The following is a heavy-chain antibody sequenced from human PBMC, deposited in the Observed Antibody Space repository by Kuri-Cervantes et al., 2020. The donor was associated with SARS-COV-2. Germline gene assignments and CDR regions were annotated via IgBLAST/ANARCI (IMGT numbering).Heavy chain of an antibody. CDR3: VGAYRQPWTIIFES. CDR2: IRSNSDYK. Sequence: GGSLRLSCVASGFTFSGHWMHWVRQAPGKGLMWVSSIRSNSDYKFYADSLKGRFTISRDNAKNSLSLQMRSLGVEDTAVYYCVGAYRQPWTIIFESWGQGTQVTVSS. J-gene: IGHJ4*02. V-gene: IGHV3-21*06. CDR1: GFTFSGHW. D-gene: IGHD3-16*01.